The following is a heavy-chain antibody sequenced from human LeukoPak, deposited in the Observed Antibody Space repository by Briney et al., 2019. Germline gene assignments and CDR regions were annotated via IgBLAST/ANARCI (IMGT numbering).Heavy chain of an antibody. CDR3: ARGHFYGSGSYFNALAI. J-gene: IGHJ4*02. D-gene: IGHD3-10*01. V-gene: IGHV4-30-4*01. CDR1: GDSISSGAYY. CDR2: IYDSGRT. Sequence: SETLSLTCTVSGDSISSGAYYWNWIRQPPGKGLEWIGYIYDSGRTYYNPSLRSRVTISLDTSKNHFSLKLSSVTAADTAVYYCARGHFYGSGSYFNALAIWGQGTLVTVSS.